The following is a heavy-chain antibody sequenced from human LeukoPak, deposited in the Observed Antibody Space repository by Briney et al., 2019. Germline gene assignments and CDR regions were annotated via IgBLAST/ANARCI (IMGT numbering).Heavy chain of an antibody. V-gene: IGHV3-11*01. CDR3: ATGESPDSYGRALEYYYGMDV. Sequence: PGGSLRLSCAASGFTFSDYYMNWIRQAPGKGLEWISYISSSGSTIYYADSVKGRFTISRDNAKNSLYLQMNSLRAEDTAVYYCATGESPDSYGRALEYYYGMDVWGQGTTVTVSS. CDR2: ISSSGSTI. J-gene: IGHJ6*02. D-gene: IGHD5-18*01. CDR1: GFTFSDYY.